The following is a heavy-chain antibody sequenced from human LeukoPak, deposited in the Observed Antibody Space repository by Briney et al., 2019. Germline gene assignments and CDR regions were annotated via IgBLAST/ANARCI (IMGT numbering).Heavy chain of an antibody. J-gene: IGHJ4*02. CDR3: ARGGVAAKYHFDY. Sequence: PSETLSLTCTVSGGSISPLYWGWIRQPPGKGLEFIGYIYYSGTTNYNPSLRSRVTLSVDTSKNQFSLKPSSVTAADTAVYYCARGGVAAKYHFDYWGPGTLVTVSS. CDR2: IYYSGTT. V-gene: IGHV4-59*11. D-gene: IGHD3-10*01. CDR1: GGSISPLY.